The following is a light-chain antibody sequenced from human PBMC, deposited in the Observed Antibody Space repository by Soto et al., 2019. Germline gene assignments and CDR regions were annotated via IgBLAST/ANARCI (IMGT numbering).Light chain of an antibody. CDR1: QGISSA. CDR3: QQFNTYPALT. J-gene: IGKJ4*01. V-gene: IGKV1-13*02. CDR2: DVS. Sequence: AIQLTQSPSSLSASVGDRVTITCRASQGISSALAWYQQKPGKSPNLLIYDVSSLESGVPSRFSGSGSGTDFTLTISSLQPEHFATYYCQQFNTYPALTFGGGTKVEIK.